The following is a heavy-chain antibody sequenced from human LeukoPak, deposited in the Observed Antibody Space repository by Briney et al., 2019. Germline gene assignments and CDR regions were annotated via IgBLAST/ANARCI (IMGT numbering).Heavy chain of an antibody. J-gene: IGHJ4*02. V-gene: IGHV4-59*08. CDR1: GGSISSYY. Sequence: PSETLSLTCTVSGGSISSYYWSWIRQPPGKGLEWIGYIYYSGSTNYNPSLKSRVTMSVDTSKNQFSLKLSSVTAADTAVYYCARRPSSGYEGEDYWGQGTLVTVSS. CDR3: ARRPSSGYEGEDY. D-gene: IGHD5-12*01. CDR2: IYYSGST.